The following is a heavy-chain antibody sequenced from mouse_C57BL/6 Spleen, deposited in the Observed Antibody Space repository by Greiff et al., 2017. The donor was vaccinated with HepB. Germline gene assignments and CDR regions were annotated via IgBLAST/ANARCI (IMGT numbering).Heavy chain of an antibody. CDR1: GYTFTDYY. CDR3: ARRGYGSSYGY. J-gene: IGHJ2*01. Sequence: VQLQQSGAELVRPGASVKLSCKASGYTFTDYYINWVKQRPGQGLEWIARIYPGSGNTYYNEKFKGKATLTAEKSSSTAYMQLSSLTSEDSAVYFCARRGYGSSYGYGGQGTTLTVSS. D-gene: IGHD1-1*01. V-gene: IGHV1-76*01. CDR2: IYPGSGNT.